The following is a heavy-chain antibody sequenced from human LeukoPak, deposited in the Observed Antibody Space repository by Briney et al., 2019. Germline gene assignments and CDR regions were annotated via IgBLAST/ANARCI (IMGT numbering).Heavy chain of an antibody. V-gene: IGHV3-30*02. J-gene: IGHJ4*02. Sequence: GGSLRLSCAASGFTFSSYGMHWVRQAPGKGLEWVAFIRYDGSNKYYADSVKGRFTISRDNSKNTLYLQMNSLRAEDTAVYCCAKVMGSSGWSSYWGQGTLVTVSS. CDR3: AKVMGSSGWSSY. D-gene: IGHD6-19*01. CDR1: GFTFSSYG. CDR2: IRYDGSNK.